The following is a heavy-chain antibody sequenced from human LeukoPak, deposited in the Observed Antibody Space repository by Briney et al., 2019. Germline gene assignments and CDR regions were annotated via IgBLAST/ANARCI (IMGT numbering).Heavy chain of an antibody. Sequence: SETLSLTCNVSGDPITSTYYWGWIRQPPGKGLEWVGSISHSGNTYYNPSLKSRVTISVDTSKNHFSLNLSAVTAADTAVYCCARESGYCSGGSCYDYFDYWGQGTLVTVSS. J-gene: IGHJ4*02. CDR3: ARESGYCSGGSCYDYFDY. V-gene: IGHV4-38-2*02. D-gene: IGHD2-15*01. CDR2: ISHSGNT. CDR1: GDPITSTYY.